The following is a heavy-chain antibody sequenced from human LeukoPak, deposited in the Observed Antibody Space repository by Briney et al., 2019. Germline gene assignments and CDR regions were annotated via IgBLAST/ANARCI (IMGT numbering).Heavy chain of an antibody. CDR1: GFTFSSYW. Sequence: GGSLRLSCAASGFTFSSYWMSWVRQAPGKGLEWVANIKQDESEKYCVDSVKGRFSISRDNAKNSLYLQMNSLRAEDTAAYYCARALMVRGVEFDYWGQGTLVTVSS. V-gene: IGHV3-7*01. CDR2: IKQDESEK. J-gene: IGHJ4*02. D-gene: IGHD3-10*01. CDR3: ARALMVRGVEFDY.